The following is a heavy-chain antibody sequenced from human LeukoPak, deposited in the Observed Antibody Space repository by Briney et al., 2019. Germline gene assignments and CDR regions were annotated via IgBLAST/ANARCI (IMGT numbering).Heavy chain of an antibody. V-gene: IGHV3-21*01. J-gene: IGHJ4*02. CDR1: GFDFGGYT. D-gene: IGHD6-13*01. Sequence: GGSLRLSCAASGFDFGGYTMTWVRQAPGRGLEWVSAITSSSGGIYYADSGQGRFTISRENAKNSLDLQMNSLRAGDTAVYYCARSPSYSSSWYALDSWGQGTLVTVSS. CDR2: ITSSSGGI. CDR3: ARSPSYSSSWYALDS.